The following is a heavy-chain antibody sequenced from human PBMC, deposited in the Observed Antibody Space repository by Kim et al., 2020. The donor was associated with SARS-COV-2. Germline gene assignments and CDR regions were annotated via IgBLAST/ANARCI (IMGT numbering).Heavy chain of an antibody. V-gene: IGHV3-23*01. Sequence: GGSLRLSCAASGFTFGTYAMPWVGQAPGKGLEWVSAFSGSGPDAYYADPVKGRFTISRDNSKNTLYLQMNSLRAEDTAVYYCTRDSPGSKGDSWGQGTLVTVSS. J-gene: IGHJ4*02. CDR1: GFTFGTYA. D-gene: IGHD2-15*01. CDR2: FSGSGPDA. CDR3: TRDSPGSKGDS.